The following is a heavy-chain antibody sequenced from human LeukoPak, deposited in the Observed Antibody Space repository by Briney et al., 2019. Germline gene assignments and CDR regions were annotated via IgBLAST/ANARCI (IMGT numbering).Heavy chain of an antibody. V-gene: IGHV1-18*01. Sequence: ASVKVSCKASGYTFTSYGISWVRQAPGQGLEWMGWISAYNGNTNYAQKLQGRVTMTTDTSTNTVYMELSSLRSEDTAVYYCARQGRSGSYSAFSWFDPWGQGTLVTVSS. CDR3: ARQGRSGSYSAFSWFDP. D-gene: IGHD3-22*01. CDR2: ISAYNGNT. J-gene: IGHJ5*02. CDR1: GYTFTSYG.